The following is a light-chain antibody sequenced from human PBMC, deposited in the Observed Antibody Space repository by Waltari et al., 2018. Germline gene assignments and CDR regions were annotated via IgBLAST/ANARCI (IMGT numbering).Light chain of an antibody. CDR3: QQYGRSLWT. Sequence: EIVLTQSPGTLSLSPGERATLPCRASQTVTSNYLAWYQQKPGQAPRLLIYDASKGATATPDRFSGSGSGTDFTLTISRLEPEDFAVYYCQQYGRSLWTFGQGTKVEIK. J-gene: IGKJ1*01. V-gene: IGKV3-20*01. CDR2: DAS. CDR1: QTVTSNY.